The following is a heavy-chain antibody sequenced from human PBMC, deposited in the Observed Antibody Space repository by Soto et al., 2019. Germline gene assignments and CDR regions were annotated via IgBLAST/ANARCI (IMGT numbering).Heavy chain of an antibody. D-gene: IGHD1-1*01. Sequence: ESGGGLVQPGGSLRLSCATSGFILSDCAMNWVRQAPGKGLEWVSYISSSSSVIDYADSVKGRFTVSRDNARNSLYLQMNSLRAEDTAVYYCARDLSWGSNWYYYMDVWGIGTTVTVSS. V-gene: IGHV3-48*01. CDR1: GFILSDCA. CDR2: ISSSSSVI. CDR3: ARDLSWGSNWYYYMDV. J-gene: IGHJ6*03.